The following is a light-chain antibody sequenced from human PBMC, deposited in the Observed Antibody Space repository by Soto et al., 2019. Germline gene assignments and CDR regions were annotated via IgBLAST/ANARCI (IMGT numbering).Light chain of an antibody. CDR3: QQYGSSPWT. Sequence: ETVLTQSPCTLSLSPGERATLSCRASQSIRSNYLACYRQTPGQAPRLLIDGASNRATGIPARFSGSGSGTDFTLIISRLEPADFALYYCQQYGSSPWTFGQGTKVEIK. CDR1: QSIRSNY. CDR2: GAS. J-gene: IGKJ1*01. V-gene: IGKV3-20*01.